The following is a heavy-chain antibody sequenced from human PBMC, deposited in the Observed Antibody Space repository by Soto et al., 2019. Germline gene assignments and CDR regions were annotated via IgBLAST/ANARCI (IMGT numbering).Heavy chain of an antibody. J-gene: IGHJ4*02. V-gene: IGHV4-34*01. CDR1: GGSLSHYY. CDR2: IKGDGST. CDR3: ARGQECVVATH. Sequence: QVQLQQRGAGLLKPSETLSLNCAVNGGSLSHYYWSWIRQPPGKGLEWIGEIKGDGSTNYSPSLKSRATISSGTSNNQFSLRLYAVTAADTGVYYCARGQECVVATHWDQVSLVTVSS. D-gene: IGHD5-12*01.